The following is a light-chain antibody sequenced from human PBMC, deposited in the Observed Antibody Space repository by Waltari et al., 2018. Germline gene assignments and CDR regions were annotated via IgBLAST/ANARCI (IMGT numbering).Light chain of an antibody. CDR1: QAISNY. Sequence: DIQMTQSPSSLSAPVGARVPITCQASQAISNYLNWYQQKPGKAPKPLIYDASNLETGVPSRFSGSGSGTDFTFTISSLQPEDIATYYCQQYDNLPLTFGGGTKVEIK. CDR3: QQYDNLPLT. J-gene: IGKJ4*01. V-gene: IGKV1-33*01. CDR2: DAS.